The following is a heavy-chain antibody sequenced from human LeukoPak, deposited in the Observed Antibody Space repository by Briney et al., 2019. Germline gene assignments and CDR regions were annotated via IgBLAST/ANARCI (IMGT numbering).Heavy chain of an antibody. D-gene: IGHD3-22*01. V-gene: IGHV4-39*01. CDR2: IYYSGST. Sequence: PSETLSLTCSVSGDSISSSGYYWGWIRQPPGKGLEWIGSIYYSGSTYYNPSLKSRVTISVDTSKNQFSLKLSSVTAADTAVYYCARQTYSYDSSTYDWGQGTLVTVSS. CDR3: ARQTYSYDSSTYD. J-gene: IGHJ4*02. CDR1: GDSISSSGYY.